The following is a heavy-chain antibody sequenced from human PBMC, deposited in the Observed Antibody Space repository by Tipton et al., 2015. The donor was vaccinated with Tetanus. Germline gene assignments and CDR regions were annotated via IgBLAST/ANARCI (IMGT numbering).Heavy chain of an antibody. CDR2: SWYDGTDK. CDR3: AREADCSGGSCFSGDFDN. CDR1: GLIFSSYG. J-gene: IGHJ4*02. V-gene: IGHV3-33*01. D-gene: IGHD2-15*01. Sequence: SLRLSCAASGLIFSSYGIHWVRQAPGKGLEWVAVSWYDGTDKYYADSVKGRFTISRDNSKNTLYLQMNSLRAEDTAVYYCAREADCSGGSCFSGDFDNWGQGTQVPVSS.